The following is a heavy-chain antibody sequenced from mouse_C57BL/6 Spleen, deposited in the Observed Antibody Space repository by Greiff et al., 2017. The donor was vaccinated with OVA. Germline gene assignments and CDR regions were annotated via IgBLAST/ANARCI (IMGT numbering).Heavy chain of an antibody. V-gene: IGHV1-64*01. Sequence: QVQLQQPGAELVKPGASVKLSCKASGYTFTSYWMHWVKQRPGQGLEWIGMIHPNSGSTNYNEKFKSKATLTVDKSSSTAYMQLCSLTSEDSAVYYCARSRLITTVVDYWGQGTTLTVSS. D-gene: IGHD1-1*01. CDR1: GYTFTSYW. CDR2: IHPNSGST. CDR3: ARSRLITTVVDY. J-gene: IGHJ2*01.